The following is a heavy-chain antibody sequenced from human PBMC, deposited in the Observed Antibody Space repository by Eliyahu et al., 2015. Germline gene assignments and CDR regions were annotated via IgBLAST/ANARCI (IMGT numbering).Heavy chain of an antibody. J-gene: IGHJ4*02. Sequence: EVQLVESGGGLVQPGGSLXLSCAASGFTFSSYEMNWVRQAPGKGLEWVSYISSSGSTIYYADSVKGRFTISRDNAKNSLYLQMNSLRAEDTAVYYCAITSYHSSGVDYWGQGTLVTVSS. CDR1: GFTFSSYE. V-gene: IGHV3-48*03. CDR2: ISSSGSTI. CDR3: AITSYHSSGVDY. D-gene: IGHD6-19*01.